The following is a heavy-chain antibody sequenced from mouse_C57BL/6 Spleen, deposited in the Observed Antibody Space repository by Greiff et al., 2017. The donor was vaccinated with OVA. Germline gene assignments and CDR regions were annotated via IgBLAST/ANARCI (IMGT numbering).Heavy chain of an antibody. D-gene: IGHD2-2*01. J-gene: IGHJ2*01. V-gene: IGHV1-50*01. CDR2: IEPSDSYT. CDR1: GYTFTSYW. Sequence: QVQLQQPGAELVKPGASVKLSCKASGYTFTSYWMQWVKQRPGQGLEWIGEIEPSDSYTNYNQKFKGKATLTVDTSSSTAYMQLSSLTSEDSAVYYCARWLPYYFDYWGQGTTLTVSS. CDR3: ARWLPYYFDY.